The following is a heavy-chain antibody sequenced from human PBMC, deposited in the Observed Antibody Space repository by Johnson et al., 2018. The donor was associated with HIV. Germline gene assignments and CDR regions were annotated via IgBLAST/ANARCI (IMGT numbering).Heavy chain of an antibody. CDR2: ITQGGSAK. CDR3: ARDGSNFGAFDI. CDR1: GFTFIGYW. D-gene: IGHD1-1*01. V-gene: IGHV3-7*01. Sequence: VQLVEPGGALLNPGGSLRLSCVASGFTFIGYWMTWVRQAPGKGLEWVADITQGGSAKYYVDSMKGRFTISRDNAKKSLYLQMNSLRAEETAVYYCARDGSNFGAFDIWGQGTMVTVSS. J-gene: IGHJ3*02.